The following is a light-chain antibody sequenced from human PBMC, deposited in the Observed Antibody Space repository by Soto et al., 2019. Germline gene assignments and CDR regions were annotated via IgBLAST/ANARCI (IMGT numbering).Light chain of an antibody. Sequence: ERVMTQSPATLSVSLCEIATLSCSAIHIVSSNLAWYQQKPGQAPRLLIYDASNRATGIPARFSGSGSGTDFTLTISSLEPEDFAVYYCQQRSNWPPKITFGQGTRLEIK. V-gene: IGKV3-11*01. CDR3: QQRSNWPPKIT. CDR1: HIVSSN. J-gene: IGKJ5*01. CDR2: DAS.